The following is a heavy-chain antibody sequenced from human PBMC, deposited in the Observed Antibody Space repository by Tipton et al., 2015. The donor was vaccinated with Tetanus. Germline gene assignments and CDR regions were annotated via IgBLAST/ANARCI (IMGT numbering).Heavy chain of an antibody. J-gene: IGHJ4*02. CDR3: ARVACSSPSRYSHYFDY. CDR2: VFRSGSA. D-gene: IGHD2-2*01. V-gene: IGHV4-30-2*01. Sequence: TLSLTCAVSGASISSIYSWSWIRQPPGKGLEWIGYVFRSGSADYNPSLKSRVNISLDRSENQISLMLTSVTAADTAVYYCARVACSSPSRYSHYFDYWGPGSLVTVSS. CDR1: GASISSIYS.